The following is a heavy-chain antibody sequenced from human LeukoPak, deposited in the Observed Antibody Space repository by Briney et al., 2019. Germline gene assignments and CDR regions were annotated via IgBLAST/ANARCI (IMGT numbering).Heavy chain of an antibody. V-gene: IGHV4-38-2*01. Sequence: SETLSLTCAVSGYSISSDYYWRWIRQPPGKGLEWIGSVYHSGSTYYNPSLESRVTMSVDTSKNQFSLKLSSVTAADTAVYYCARHQWELGAFDIWGQGTMVTVFS. CDR1: GYSISSDYY. J-gene: IGHJ3*02. D-gene: IGHD1-26*01. CDR2: VYHSGST. CDR3: ARHQWELGAFDI.